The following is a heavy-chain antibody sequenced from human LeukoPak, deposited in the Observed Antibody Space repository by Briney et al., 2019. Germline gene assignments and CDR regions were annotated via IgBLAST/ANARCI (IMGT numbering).Heavy chain of an antibody. V-gene: IGHV1-69*13. CDR2: IIPIFGIA. CDR3: ARRARTTVTFDY. J-gene: IGHJ4*02. D-gene: IGHD4-11*01. CDR1: GGTFSSYA. Sequence: SVKVSCKASGGTFSSYAISWVRQAPGQGLEWMGGIIPIFGIANYAQKFQGRVTITADESTSTAYMELSSLRSEDTAVYYCARRARTTVTFDYWGQGTLVTVSS.